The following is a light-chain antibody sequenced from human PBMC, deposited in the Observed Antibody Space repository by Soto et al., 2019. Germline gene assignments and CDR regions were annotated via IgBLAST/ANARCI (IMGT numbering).Light chain of an antibody. CDR3: QTYNIDPALT. CDR2: AAS. CDR1: QDIRNY. Sequence: DIQVTQSPSSLSASIGDRVTITCRASQDIRNYVDWYQQKPGKVPKLLIYAASSLHSGVSSRFSGSGSGTEFSLYIIPLQPDDVATYYCQTYNIDPALTFGGGTKVQI. J-gene: IGKJ4*01. V-gene: IGKV1-27*01.